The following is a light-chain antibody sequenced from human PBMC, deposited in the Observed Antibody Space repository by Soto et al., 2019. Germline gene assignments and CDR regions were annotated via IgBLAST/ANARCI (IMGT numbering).Light chain of an antibody. CDR1: SSNIGSNS. V-gene: IGLV1-47*01. Sequence: QLVLTQPPSASGTPGQRVTISCAGSSSNIGSNSVYWYQQLPGTAPKLLIYTNSQRPSGVPDRFSGSKSGTSGSLAISGLRSEDEADYYCAAWDDSLRGYVFGTGTKVTVL. CDR2: TNS. J-gene: IGLJ1*01. CDR3: AAWDDSLRGYV.